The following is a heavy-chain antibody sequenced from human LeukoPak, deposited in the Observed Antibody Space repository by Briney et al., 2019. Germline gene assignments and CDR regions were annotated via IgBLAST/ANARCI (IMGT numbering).Heavy chain of an antibody. D-gene: IGHD3-22*01. CDR1: GFTFSSNA. CDR3: AKTERAVNYYDSSGYYPNYYFDY. J-gene: IGHJ4*02. CDR2: ISGSGGST. Sequence: GGSLRLSCAVSGFTFSSNAMSWVRQAPGKGLEWVSGISGSGGSTYYADSVKGRFTISRDNSKNTLYLQMNSLRAEDTAVYYCAKTERAVNYYDSSGYYPNYYFDYWGQGTLVTVSS. V-gene: IGHV3-23*01.